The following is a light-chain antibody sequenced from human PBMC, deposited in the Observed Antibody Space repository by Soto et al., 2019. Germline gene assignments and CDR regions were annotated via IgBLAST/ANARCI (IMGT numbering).Light chain of an antibody. CDR1: DNITSKS. CDR2: DTS. V-gene: IGKV3-20*01. Sequence: EIVLTQTPGTLSLSPGERATLTCQTGDNITSKSLAWYQQKPGQAPRLLIYDTSSRAADVPDRFTGAGSGTEFTLTVNRLEPEDFAVYYCQQYDTSYFTFGPGTRVD. CDR3: QQYDTSYFT. J-gene: IGKJ3*01.